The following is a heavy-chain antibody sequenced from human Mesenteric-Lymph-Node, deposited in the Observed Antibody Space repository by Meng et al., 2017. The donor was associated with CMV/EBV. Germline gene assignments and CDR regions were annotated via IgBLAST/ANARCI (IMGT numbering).Heavy chain of an antibody. CDR1: GFTFRSYI. CDR3: ARERRITGTTLGCFDY. J-gene: IGHJ4*02. CDR2: LSASTTQR. V-gene: IGHV3-21*06. D-gene: IGHD1-7*01. Sequence: GGSLRLSCAASGFTFRSYIINWVRQAPGKGLEWVSSLSASTTQRYYADSVKGRFTISRDNAKNSLYLQMDSLRAEDTAVYYCARERRITGTTLGCFDYWGQGTLVTVSS.